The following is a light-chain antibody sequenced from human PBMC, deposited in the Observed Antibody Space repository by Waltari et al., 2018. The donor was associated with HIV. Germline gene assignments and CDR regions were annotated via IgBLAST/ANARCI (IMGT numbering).Light chain of an antibody. CDR1: QSVSANC. CDR3: QQCATSPWT. V-gene: IGKV3-20*01. Sequence: MVLTQSPGTLSLSPGDRAILSCRASQSVSANCLGWYQQRPGQAPTLLVHGASRRATGTPARFSCGGSGTDFTLIISRLQPEDFAVYYCQQCATSPWTFGQGTTV. J-gene: IGKJ1*01. CDR2: GAS.